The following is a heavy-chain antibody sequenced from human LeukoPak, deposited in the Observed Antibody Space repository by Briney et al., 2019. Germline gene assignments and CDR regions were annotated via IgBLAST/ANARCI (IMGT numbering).Heavy chain of an antibody. Sequence: GGSLRLSCAASGFTFSDYSMSWIRQAPGKGLGWVSSISSSITCIYYADSVKGRFTISRDNSRNTLYLQIHRQTAADTAVYYCGKTTVGYSRGQKPASPVDYWGQGTLVTVSS. CDR3: GKTTVGYSRGQKPASPVDY. CDR1: GFTFSDYS. V-gene: IGHV3-11*03. D-gene: IGHD5-18*01. J-gene: IGHJ4*02. CDR2: ISSSITCI.